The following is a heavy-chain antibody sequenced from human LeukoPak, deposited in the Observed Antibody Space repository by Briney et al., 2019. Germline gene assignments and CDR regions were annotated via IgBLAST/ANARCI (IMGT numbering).Heavy chain of an antibody. CDR1: GGSFSGYY. D-gene: IGHD3-10*01. CDR3: ARGSGSYKHAFDI. Sequence: SETLSLTCTVSGGSFSGYYWSWIRQPPGKGLEWIGEINHSGSTNYNPSLKSRVTISVDTSKNQFSLKLSSVTAADTAVYYCARGSGSYKHAFDIWGQGTMVTVSS. J-gene: IGHJ3*02. CDR2: INHSGST. V-gene: IGHV4-34*01.